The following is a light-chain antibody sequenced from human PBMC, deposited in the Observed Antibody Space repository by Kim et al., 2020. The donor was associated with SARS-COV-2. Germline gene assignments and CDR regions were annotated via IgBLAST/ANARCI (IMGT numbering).Light chain of an antibody. Sequence: SSSDGNRVTITCRSSQDISTYLAWYQQKPGKAPNLLICAASTLQSGVPSRFSGSGSGTEFTLTISSLQPEDFATYYCQHLSSPLTFGGGTKVDIK. CDR2: AAS. CDR3: QHLSSPLT. J-gene: IGKJ4*01. V-gene: IGKV1-9*01. CDR1: QDISTY.